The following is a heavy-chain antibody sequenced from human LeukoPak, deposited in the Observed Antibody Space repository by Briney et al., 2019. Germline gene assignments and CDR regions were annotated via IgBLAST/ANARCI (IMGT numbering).Heavy chain of an antibody. D-gene: IGHD3-16*01. V-gene: IGHV3-66*01. CDR2: IYSGGST. J-gene: IGHJ4*02. CDR3: AREIIVSGSYVVDY. CDR1: GFTVNNNY. Sequence: GGSLRLSCAASGFTVNNNYMSWVRRAPGKGLEWVSVIYSGGSTYYADSVKGRFTISRDNSKNTLYLQMNTLRAEDTAVYYCAREIIVSGSYVVDYWGQGTLVTVSS.